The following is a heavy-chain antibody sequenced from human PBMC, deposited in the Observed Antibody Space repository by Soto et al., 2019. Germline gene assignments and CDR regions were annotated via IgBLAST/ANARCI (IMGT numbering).Heavy chain of an antibody. CDR1: GGSFSSYY. D-gene: IGHD2-2*01. CDR3: AGRDCSGTNCYYLDYYYMDV. V-gene: IGHV4-59*08. CDR2: IYYSGST. Sequence: NPSETLSLTCTVSGGSFSSYYWTWIRQSPGKGLEWIGYIYYSGSTDYNPSLRGRLAISIDTSKNQFSLRLNSMTAADTAVYYCAGRDCSGTNCYYLDYYYMDVWGKGTTVTVSS. J-gene: IGHJ6*03.